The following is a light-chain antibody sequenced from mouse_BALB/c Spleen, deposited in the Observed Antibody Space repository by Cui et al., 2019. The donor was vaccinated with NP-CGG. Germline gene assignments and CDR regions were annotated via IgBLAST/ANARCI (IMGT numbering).Light chain of an antibody. Sequence: QAVVTQESALTTSPGETVTLTCRSSTGVVTTSHYANWVQEKPDHLFTGLIGGTNNRVPGVPARFSGSLIGDKAALTITGAQTEDEAIYFCSLWYSNHWVFGGGTKTDCP. CDR3: SLWYSNHWV. V-gene: IGLV1*01. J-gene: IGLJ1*01. CDR2: GTN. CDR1: TGVVTTSHY.